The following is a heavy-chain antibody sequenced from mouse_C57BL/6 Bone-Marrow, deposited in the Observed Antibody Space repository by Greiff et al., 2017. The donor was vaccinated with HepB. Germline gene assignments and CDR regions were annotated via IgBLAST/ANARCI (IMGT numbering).Heavy chain of an antibody. J-gene: IGHJ4*01. CDR3: ARRLTGNAMDY. CDR1: GFTFSDYY. CDR2: ISNGGGST. Sequence: EVKLVESGGGLVQPGGSLKLSCAASGFTFSDYYMYWVRQTPEKRLEWVAYISNGGGSTYYPDTVKGRFTISRDNAKNTLYLQMSRLKSEDTAMYYCARRLTGNAMDYWGQGTSVTVSS. V-gene: IGHV5-12*01. D-gene: IGHD4-1*01.